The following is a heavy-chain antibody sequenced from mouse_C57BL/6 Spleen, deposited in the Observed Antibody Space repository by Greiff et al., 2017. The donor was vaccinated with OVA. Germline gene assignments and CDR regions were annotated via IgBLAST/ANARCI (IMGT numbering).Heavy chain of an antibody. CDR1: GYAFSSYW. J-gene: IGHJ4*01. CDR2: IYPGDGDT. Sequence: VQLKQSGAELVKPGASVKISCKASGYAFSSYWMNWVKQRPGKGLEWIGQIYPGDGDTNYNGKFKGKATLTADKSSSTAYMQLSSLTSEDSAVYFCARSYYDYLYYAMDYWGQGTSVTVSS. V-gene: IGHV1-80*01. CDR3: ARSYYDYLYYAMDY. D-gene: IGHD2-4*01.